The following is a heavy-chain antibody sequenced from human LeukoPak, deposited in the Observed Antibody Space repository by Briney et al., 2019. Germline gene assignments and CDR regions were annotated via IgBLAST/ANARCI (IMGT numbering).Heavy chain of an antibody. CDR2: IYYTGST. Sequence: PSETLPLICTVSGGSINSYYWSWIRQPPGKGLEWIGYIYYTGSTNYNPSLKSRVTISVDTSKNQFSLNLSSVTAADTAVYYCARHYGAHRDYYGLDVWGQGTTVTVSS. CDR3: ARHYGAHRDYYGLDV. V-gene: IGHV4-59*01. CDR1: GGSINSYY. D-gene: IGHD4-17*01. J-gene: IGHJ6*02.